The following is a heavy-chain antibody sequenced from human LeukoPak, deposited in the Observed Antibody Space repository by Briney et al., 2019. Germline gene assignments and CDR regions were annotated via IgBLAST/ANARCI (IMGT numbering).Heavy chain of an antibody. CDR1: GFTFSSSA. J-gene: IGHJ4*02. V-gene: IGHV3-23*01. CDR3: AKQLGYCSDGSCYFPY. Sequence: GGSLRLSCAASGFTFSSSAMSWVRQATGKGLEWVSAISNNGGYTYYADSVQGRFTISRDNSKSTLCLQMNSLRAEDTAVYYCAKQLGYCSDGSCYFPYWGQGTQVTVSS. CDR2: ISNNGGYT. D-gene: IGHD2-15*01.